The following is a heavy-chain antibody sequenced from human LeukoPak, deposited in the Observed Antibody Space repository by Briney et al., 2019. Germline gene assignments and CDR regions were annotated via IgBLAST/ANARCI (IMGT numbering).Heavy chain of an antibody. J-gene: IGHJ4*02. Sequence: GGSLRLSCAASGFTFSSYAMSWVRQAPGKGLEWVSAISGSGGSTYYADSVKGRFTISRDNSKNTLYLQMNSLRAEDTAVYYCAKQNYYDSSGYYSAGHWGQGTLVTVSS. D-gene: IGHD3-22*01. CDR1: GFTFSSYA. CDR2: ISGSGGST. V-gene: IGHV3-23*01. CDR3: AKQNYYDSSGYYSAGH.